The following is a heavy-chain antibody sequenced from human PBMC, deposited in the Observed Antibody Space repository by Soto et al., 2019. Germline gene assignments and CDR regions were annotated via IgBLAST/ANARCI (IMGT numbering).Heavy chain of an antibody. CDR2: LWAGGNIR. CDR3: ARDAQHLANYGMDV. D-gene: IGHD3-3*02. V-gene: IGHV3-33*01. J-gene: IGHJ6*02. CDR1: GFSFSSNG. Sequence: QVQLVESGGNVVQPGRSLRLSCAASGFSFSSNGMHWVRQAPGKGLEWVAHLWAGGNIRYYAYSVKGRFTISSDHSKNTLYLQMDSLGPEDTAVYYCARDAQHLANYGMDVWGQGTTVTVSS.